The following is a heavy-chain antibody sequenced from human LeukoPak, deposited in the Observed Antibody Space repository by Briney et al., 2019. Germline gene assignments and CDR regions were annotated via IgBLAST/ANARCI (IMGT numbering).Heavy chain of an antibody. D-gene: IGHD5-12*01. J-gene: IGHJ4*02. CDR1: GFTFSSYA. CDR3: ARSPYQPHSGYDSDY. CDR2: ISGSGGST. Sequence: GGSLRLSCAASGFTFSSYAMSWVRQAPGKGLEWVSAISGSGGSTYYADSVKGRFTISRDNSKNTLYLQMNSLRAEDTAVYYCARSPYQPHSGYDSDYWGQGTLVTVSS. V-gene: IGHV3-23*01.